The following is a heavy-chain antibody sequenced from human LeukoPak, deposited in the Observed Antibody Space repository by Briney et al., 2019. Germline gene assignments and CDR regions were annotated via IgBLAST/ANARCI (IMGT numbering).Heavy chain of an antibody. D-gene: IGHD4-17*01. CDR2: LFYNEDA. CDR3: AKGETVTTSPFDH. CDR1: GASMSHFH. Sequence: PSETLSLTCAVSGASMSHFHWNWFRQPPGKGLEWIGSLFYNEDAKYNPSVKSRVTMSIDTSKSQFSLRLTSVTAADTAVYYCAKGETVTTSPFDHWGQGLSVTVSS. V-gene: IGHV4-59*01. J-gene: IGHJ4*02.